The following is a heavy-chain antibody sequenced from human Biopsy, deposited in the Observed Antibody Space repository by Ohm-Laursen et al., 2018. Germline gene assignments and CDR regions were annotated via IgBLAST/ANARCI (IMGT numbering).Heavy chain of an antibody. CDR1: GNTFATYH. Sequence: SVKVSCKASGNTFATYHIHWVRRAPGQGLEWMGVISPSGATTSFSQKFQGRITMTRDTSTGTVYMDLNSLGSEDTAVYYCARAGVGSDGTDSYYYGMDVWGPGTTVTVSS. J-gene: IGHJ6*02. V-gene: IGHV1-46*01. CDR3: ARAGVGSDGTDSYYYGMDV. CDR2: ISPSGATT. D-gene: IGHD5-24*01.